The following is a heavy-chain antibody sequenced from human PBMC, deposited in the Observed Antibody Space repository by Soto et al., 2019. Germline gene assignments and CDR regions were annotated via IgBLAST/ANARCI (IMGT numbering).Heavy chain of an antibody. D-gene: IGHD1-26*01. CDR2: LSYTGNSYNP. CDR1: GASISGSVHY. J-gene: IGHJ4*02. V-gene: IGHV4-30-4*01. Sequence: QVQLQESGPGLLKASQTLSLTCTVSGASISGSVHYWSWIRQPTGKGLEWIGHLSYTGNSYNPYYNPSLQSRPTMSLDTSNNQFSLNMTSVTDADTAVYFCARSGRSLLDYWGQGALVSVSS. CDR3: ARSGRSLLDY.